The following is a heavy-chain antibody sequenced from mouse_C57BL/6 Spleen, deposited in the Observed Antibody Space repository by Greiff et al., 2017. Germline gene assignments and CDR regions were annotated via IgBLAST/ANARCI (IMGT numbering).Heavy chain of an antibody. V-gene: IGHV2-2*01. CDR3: ARNYYGSSWFAY. CDR1: GFSLTSYG. J-gene: IGHJ3*01. Sequence: QVQLQQSGPGLVQPSQSLSITCTVSGFSLTSYGVHWVRQSPGKGLEWLGVIWSGGSTDYYAAFISRLSISKDNSKSQVFFKMNSLQADDTAIYYCARNYYGSSWFAYWGQGTLVTVSA. D-gene: IGHD1-1*01. CDR2: IWSGGST.